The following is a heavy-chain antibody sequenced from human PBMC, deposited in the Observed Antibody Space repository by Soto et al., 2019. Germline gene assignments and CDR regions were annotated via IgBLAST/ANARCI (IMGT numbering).Heavy chain of an antibody. CDR1: GGSISSGGYY. V-gene: IGHV4-31*03. J-gene: IGHJ5*02. Sequence: SETLSLTCTVSGGSISSGGYYWSWIRQHPGKGLEWIGYIYYSGSTYYNPSLKSRVTISVDTSKNQFSLKLSSVTAADTAVYYCARDTVVTPGVGWFDPWGQGTLVTVSS. CDR2: IYYSGST. CDR3: ARDTVVTPGVGWFDP. D-gene: IGHD2-21*02.